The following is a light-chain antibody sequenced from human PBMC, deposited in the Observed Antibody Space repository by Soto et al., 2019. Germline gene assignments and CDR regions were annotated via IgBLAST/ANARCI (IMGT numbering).Light chain of an antibody. V-gene: IGKV3-20*01. CDR2: GAS. CDR3: QQYGTSLYT. CDR1: QSVRDNY. J-gene: IGKJ2*01. Sequence: EIVLTQSPNTVSLSPGERVTLSCRASQSVRDNYLAWYQQKPGQAPMLLIYGASTRATDIPDGFSGSGSGTDFSLTINSLEHEDVAVYYCQQYGTSLYTFGQGTNLEIK.